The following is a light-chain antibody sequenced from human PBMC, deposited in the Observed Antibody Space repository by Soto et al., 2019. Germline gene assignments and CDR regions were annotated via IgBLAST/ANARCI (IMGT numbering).Light chain of an antibody. J-gene: IGKJ1*01. Sequence: EVLITQSPATLSVSPGERAALSCRASQTININLAWYQQKPGQAPRLLIHGATTRATGIPGRFSGSGSGTEFTLTISSLQSEDIAVYYCQQYNYWPPRTFGQGTKEDI. CDR3: QQYNYWPPRT. CDR2: GAT. V-gene: IGKV3-15*01. CDR1: QTININ.